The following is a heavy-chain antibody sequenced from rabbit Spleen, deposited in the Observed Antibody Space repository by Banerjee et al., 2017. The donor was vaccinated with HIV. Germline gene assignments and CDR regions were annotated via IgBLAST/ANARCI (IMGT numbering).Heavy chain of an antibody. J-gene: IGHJ6*01. Sequence: QSLEESGGDLVQPEGSLTLTCTASGFSVSSSYYMCWVRQAPGRGLEWIGCIATGSGSTYYASWAKGRFTVSKISSTTVTLQMTSLTAADTATYFCARSGSYDYENGMDLWGPGTLVTVS. CDR1: GFSVSSSYY. CDR3: ARSGSYDYENGMDL. D-gene: IGHD1-1*01. V-gene: IGHV1S40*01. CDR2: IATGSGST.